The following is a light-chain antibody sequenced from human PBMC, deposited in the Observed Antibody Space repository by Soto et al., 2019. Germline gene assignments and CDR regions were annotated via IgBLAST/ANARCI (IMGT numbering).Light chain of an antibody. CDR3: QQYDSSPIT. CDR2: GAS. J-gene: IGKJ5*01. CDR1: QSVSSSY. V-gene: IGKV3-20*01. Sequence: EIALTQSPGTLSLSPGERATLSCRASQSVSSSYLAWYQQKPGQAPSLLIYGASRRATGIPDRFSGSGSGTDFTLTISRLEPEDFAVYYCQQYDSSPITFGQGTRLEI.